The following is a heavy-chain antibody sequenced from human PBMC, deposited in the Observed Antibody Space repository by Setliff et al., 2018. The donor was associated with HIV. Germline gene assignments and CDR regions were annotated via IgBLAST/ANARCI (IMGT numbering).Heavy chain of an antibody. CDR2: IIPLFGDP. CDR3: ARDGRYSFGYNWFDP. D-gene: IGHD5-18*01. Sequence: GASVKVSCKPSGDTVRNFSVNWVRQAPGQGLEWMGGIIPLFGDPTYAQKFQGRLTIIADESTSTGYMELSSLRSEDTAVYYCARDGRYSFGYNWFDPWGQGTLVTVSS. J-gene: IGHJ5*02. V-gene: IGHV1-69*13. CDR1: GDTVRNFS.